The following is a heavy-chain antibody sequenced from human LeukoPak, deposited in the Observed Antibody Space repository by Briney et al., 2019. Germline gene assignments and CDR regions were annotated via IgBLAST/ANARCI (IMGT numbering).Heavy chain of an antibody. Sequence: ASVKVSCKASGGTFISYAISWVRQAPGQGLEWMGGIIPIFGTANYAQKFQGRVTITADESTSTAYMELSSLRSEDTAVYYCAREAAPRITMVREPTYYYYYMDVWGKGTTVTISS. D-gene: IGHD3-10*01. J-gene: IGHJ6*03. V-gene: IGHV1-69*13. CDR1: GGTFISYA. CDR3: AREAAPRITMVREPTYYYYYMDV. CDR2: IIPIFGTA.